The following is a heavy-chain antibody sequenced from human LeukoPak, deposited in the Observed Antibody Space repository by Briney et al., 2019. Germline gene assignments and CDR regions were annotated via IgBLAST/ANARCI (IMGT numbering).Heavy chain of an antibody. J-gene: IGHJ4*02. CDR3: AKDSLWFGELLDY. D-gene: IGHD3-10*01. CDR2: ISNTGGNT. V-gene: IGHV3-23*01. Sequence: GGSLRLSCAASGFTFSSYAMSWVRQAPGEGLEWVSVISNTGGNTYYADSVKGRFTISRDNSKNTLYLQMNSLRAEDTAVYYCAKDSLWFGELLDYWGQGTLVTVSS. CDR1: GFTFSSYA.